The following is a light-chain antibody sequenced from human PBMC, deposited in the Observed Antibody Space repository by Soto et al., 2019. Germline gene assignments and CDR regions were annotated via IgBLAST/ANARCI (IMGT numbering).Light chain of an antibody. CDR1: QSISAW. CDR3: QQYNNYPWT. CDR2: DTS. Sequence: DIQMTQSPSTLSASVGDRVTITCRASQSISAWLAWYQQKPGKVPNLLIYDTSSLESGVPSRFSGSGSGTEFTLTISSLQPDDFATYYCQQYNNYPWTFGHGTRVEIK. J-gene: IGKJ1*01. V-gene: IGKV1-5*01.